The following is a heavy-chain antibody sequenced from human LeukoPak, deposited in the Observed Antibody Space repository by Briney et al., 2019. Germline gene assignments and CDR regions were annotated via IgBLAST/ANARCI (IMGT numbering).Heavy chain of an antibody. Sequence: GGSLRLSCAASGFTFSSYAMHWVRQAPGKGLEWVAVISYDGSNKYYADSVKGRFTISRDNSKDTLYLQMNSLRAEDTAVYYCARDRETLPRMEWFLLLDAFDIWGQGTMVTVSS. CDR3: ARDRETLPRMEWFLLLDAFDI. V-gene: IGHV3-30*04. J-gene: IGHJ3*02. CDR2: ISYDGSNK. D-gene: IGHD3-3*01. CDR1: GFTFSSYA.